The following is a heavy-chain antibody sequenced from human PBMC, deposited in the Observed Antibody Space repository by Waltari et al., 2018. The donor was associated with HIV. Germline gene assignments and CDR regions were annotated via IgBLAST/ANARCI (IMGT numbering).Heavy chain of an antibody. D-gene: IGHD2-21*01. Sequence: MQLVESGGNLVQPGGSLRLSCATSAFNLSLYDMHWVPQIAGRGLPFFSAIATSGETFYTDSLKGRITITRDKVDNSVHLQMSRLRVEDTALYYCGRGRDTEYGEIDLWGRGTLVTV. CDR1: AFNLSLYD. CDR3: GRGRDTEYGEIDL. J-gene: IGHJ4*02. V-gene: IGHV3-13*01. CDR2: IATSGET.